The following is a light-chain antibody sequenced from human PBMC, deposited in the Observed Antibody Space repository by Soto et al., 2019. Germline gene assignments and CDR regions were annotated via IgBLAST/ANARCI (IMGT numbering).Light chain of an antibody. J-gene: IGLJ1*01. CDR3: SSYTSSSTYV. CDR2: NVS. CDR1: SGDVGGYNY. V-gene: IGLV2-14*01. Sequence: QSVLTQPASVSGSPGQSITISCTGTSGDVGGYNYVSWYQQHPGKAPKLMIYNVSSRPSGVFNRFSGSKSGNTASLTISGLQAEDEADYYCSSYTSSSTYVFGTGTKVTVL.